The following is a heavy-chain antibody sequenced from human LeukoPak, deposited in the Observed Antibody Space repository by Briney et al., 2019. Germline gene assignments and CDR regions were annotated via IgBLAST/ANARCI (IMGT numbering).Heavy chain of an antibody. J-gene: IGHJ4*02. CDR1: GYTFTGYY. Sequence: ASVTVSCKASGYTFTGYYMHWVRQAPGQGLEWMGWINPNSGGTNYAQKFQGRATMTRDTSISTAYMELSRLRSDDTAVYYCARVLSDFWSGYPGYWGQGTLVTVSS. CDR3: ARVLSDFWSGYPGY. D-gene: IGHD3-3*01. CDR2: INPNSGGT. V-gene: IGHV1-2*02.